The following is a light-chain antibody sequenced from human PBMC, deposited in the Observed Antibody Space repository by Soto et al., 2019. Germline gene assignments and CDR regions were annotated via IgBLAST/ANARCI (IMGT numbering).Light chain of an antibody. J-gene: IGLJ2*01. CDR2: GVT. CDR3: SSYGGRDDMI. CDR1: SSDVGGYDS. Sequence: QSALTQPPSASGSPGQAVTISCTGTSSDVGGYDSGSWFQQHPGKAPKLIIYGVTDRISGVPYRFSGSKSGNTASLTVSGLQAEDEADYYCSSYGGRDDMIVGGATKLTVL. V-gene: IGLV2-8*01.